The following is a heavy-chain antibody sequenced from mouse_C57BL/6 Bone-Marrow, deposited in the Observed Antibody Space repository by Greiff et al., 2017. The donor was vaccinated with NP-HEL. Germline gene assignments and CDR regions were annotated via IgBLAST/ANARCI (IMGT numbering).Heavy chain of an antibody. CDR3: ARPSFYYYGSSYPFAY. J-gene: IGHJ3*01. CDR1: GFTFSSYG. Sequence: EVKLVESGGDLVKPGGSLKLSCAASGFTFSSYGMSWVRQTPDQRLEWVATLSSGGSYTYYPDSVKGRFTVSIDNAMNTLYLQTSSLKSEDTAMYYCARPSFYYYGSSYPFAYWGQGTLVTVSA. D-gene: IGHD1-1*01. V-gene: IGHV5-6*01. CDR2: LSSGGSYT.